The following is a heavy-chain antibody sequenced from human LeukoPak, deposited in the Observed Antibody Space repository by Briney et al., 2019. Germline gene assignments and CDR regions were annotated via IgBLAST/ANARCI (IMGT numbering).Heavy chain of an antibody. CDR2: VYSSGST. CDR3: ARRSQGAYLDAFDI. D-gene: IGHD2-2*01. Sequence: SETLSLTCTVSGGSISNYYWSWIRQPPGRGLEWIGYVYSSGSTNYNPSLKSRVTISVDTSKNQLSLKLSSVTAADTAVYYCARRSQGAYLDAFDIWGQGTLVTVSS. CDR1: GGSISNYY. J-gene: IGHJ3*02. V-gene: IGHV4-59*01.